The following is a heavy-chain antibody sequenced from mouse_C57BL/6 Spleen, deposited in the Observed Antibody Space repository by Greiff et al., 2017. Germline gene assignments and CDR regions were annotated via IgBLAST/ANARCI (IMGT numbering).Heavy chain of an antibody. Sequence: EVMLVESGGGLVKPGGSLKLSCAASGFTFSSYAMSWVRQTPEKRLEWVATISDGGSYTYYPDNVKGRFTISRDNAKNNLYLQMSHLKSEDTAMYYCARGNWEAYWGQGTLVTVSA. CDR2: ISDGGSYT. D-gene: IGHD4-1*01. CDR1: GFTFSSYA. CDR3: ARGNWEAY. J-gene: IGHJ3*01. V-gene: IGHV5-4*03.